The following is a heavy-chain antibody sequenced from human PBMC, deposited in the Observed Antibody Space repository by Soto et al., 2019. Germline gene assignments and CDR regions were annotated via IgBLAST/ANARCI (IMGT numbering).Heavy chain of an antibody. Sequence: EVRLVQSGRGSAPPGGSLRLSCSASGYTFSSYWMYWVRQLPGKGLVWVSRIKSDGSGVTYADSVKGRFTTSRDNAQNTLYLQMTSLRGEDTAVYYCTRGFRAGSMDYWGQGTAVTVSS. CDR2: IKSDGSGV. D-gene: IGHD1-26*01. CDR3: TRGFRAGSMDY. CDR1: GYTFSSYW. V-gene: IGHV3-74*01. J-gene: IGHJ4*02.